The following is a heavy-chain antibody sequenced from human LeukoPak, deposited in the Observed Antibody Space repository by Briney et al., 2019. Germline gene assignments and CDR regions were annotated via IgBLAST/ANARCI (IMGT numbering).Heavy chain of an antibody. CDR2: IYSGDST. CDR1: GFTVRSNY. CDR3: ARELIGLGESRGYFDS. D-gene: IGHD3-10*01. Sequence: GGSLRLSCAASGFTVRSNYMSWVRQAPGKGLEWVSVIYSGDSTSYADSVKGRFTISRDNSKNTLYLQIDSLTAEDTAVYYCARELIGLGESRGYFDSWGQGTLVTVSS. V-gene: IGHV3-53*01. J-gene: IGHJ4*02.